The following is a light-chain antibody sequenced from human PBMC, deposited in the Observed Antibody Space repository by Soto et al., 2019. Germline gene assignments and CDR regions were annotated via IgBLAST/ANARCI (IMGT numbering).Light chain of an antibody. CDR2: GAS. CDR1: QNINTY. CDR3: QQTLNTPRT. V-gene: IGKV1-39*01. Sequence: DILMAQSPSSLSASVGDRVTITCRASQNINTYLHWYQQKPGRAPNLLISGASVLLSGVPSRFTGSGSGREFTLTVSSLQPEDFSTYFCQQTLNTPRTFGHGQKV. J-gene: IGKJ1*01.